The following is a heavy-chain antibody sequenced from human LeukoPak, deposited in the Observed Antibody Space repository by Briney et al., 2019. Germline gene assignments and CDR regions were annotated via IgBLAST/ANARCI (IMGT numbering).Heavy chain of an antibody. Sequence: GGSLRLSCAASGFTFDVYAMHWVRQAPGKGLEWVSGISWNSGSMGYADSVKGRFTISRDNAKNSLYLQMNSLRAEDTALYYCAKDTVTYYYDSSGYFDYWGQGTLVTVSS. CDR2: ISWNSGSM. V-gene: IGHV3-9*01. CDR3: AKDTVTYYYDSSGYFDY. CDR1: GFTFDVYA. D-gene: IGHD3-22*01. J-gene: IGHJ4*02.